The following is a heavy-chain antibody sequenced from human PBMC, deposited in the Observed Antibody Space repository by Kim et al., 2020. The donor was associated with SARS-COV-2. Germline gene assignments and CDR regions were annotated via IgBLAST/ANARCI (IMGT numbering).Heavy chain of an antibody. CDR2: ISDAGVST. CDR1: GFTFSTYA. CDR3: AKRGLLTGYHDFDC. D-gene: IGHD3-9*01. Sequence: GGSLRLSCAASGFTFSTYAMTWVRQAPGKGLEWVSTISDAGVSTYYADSVKGRFTISRDNSKNTMYMQMNSLRADDTAVYYCAKRGLLTGYHDFDCWGQGTLVTVSS. J-gene: IGHJ4*02. V-gene: IGHV3-23*01.